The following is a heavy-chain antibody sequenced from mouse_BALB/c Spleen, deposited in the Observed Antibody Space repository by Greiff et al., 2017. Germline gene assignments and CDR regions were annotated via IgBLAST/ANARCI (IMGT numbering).Heavy chain of an antibody. CDR3: ARILRGFDY. Sequence: QVTLKESGPGILQPSQTLSLTCSFSGFSLSTSGMSVGWIRQPSGKGLEWLAHIWWNDDKYYNPALKSRLTISKDTSNNQVFLKIASVVTADTATYYCARILRGFDYWGQGTTLTVSS. D-gene: IGHD1-1*01. CDR1: GFSLSTSGMS. V-gene: IGHV8-8*01. CDR2: IWWNDDK. J-gene: IGHJ2*01.